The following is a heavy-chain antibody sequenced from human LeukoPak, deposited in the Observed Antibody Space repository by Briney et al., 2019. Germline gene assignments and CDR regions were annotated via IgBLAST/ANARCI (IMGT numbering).Heavy chain of an antibody. CDR2: INQEGSEK. CDR1: GFIFSRYW. CDR3: ARPFSDLVSSDY. Sequence: GGSLRLPCAASGFIFSRYWMSWVRQAPGKGLEWVANINQEGSEKYYVDSVKGRFTISRDNAKNSLYLQMNSLRVEDTAVYYCARPFSDLVSSDYWGQGILVTVSS. D-gene: IGHD5/OR15-5a*01. V-gene: IGHV3-7*01. J-gene: IGHJ4*02.